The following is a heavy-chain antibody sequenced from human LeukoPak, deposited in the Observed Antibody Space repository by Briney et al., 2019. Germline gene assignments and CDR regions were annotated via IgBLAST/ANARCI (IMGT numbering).Heavy chain of an antibody. V-gene: IGHV1-8*01. CDR2: MNPNSGNT. CDR1: GYTFTSYD. CDR3: ARGKKARRTIFGVVIAYNWFDP. J-gene: IGHJ5*02. D-gene: IGHD3-3*01. Sequence: ASVKVSRKASGYTFTSYDINWVRQATGQGLEWMGWMNPNSGNTGYAQKFQGRVTMTRNTSISTAYMELSSLRSEDTAVYYCARGKKARRTIFGVVIAYNWFDPWGQGTLVTVSS.